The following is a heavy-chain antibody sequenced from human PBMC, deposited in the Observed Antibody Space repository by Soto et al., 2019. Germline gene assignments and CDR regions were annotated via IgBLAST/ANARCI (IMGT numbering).Heavy chain of an antibody. CDR1: GGSFSGYY. D-gene: IGHD3-10*01. Sequence: SETLSLTCAVYGGSFSGYYWSWIRQPPGKGLEWIGEINHSGSTNYNPSLKSRVTISVDTSKNQFSLKLSSVTAADTAVYYCARGTRALNYGSGSYYNWFDPWGQGTLVTVSS. V-gene: IGHV4-34*01. J-gene: IGHJ5*02. CDR2: INHSGST. CDR3: ARGTRALNYGSGSYYNWFDP.